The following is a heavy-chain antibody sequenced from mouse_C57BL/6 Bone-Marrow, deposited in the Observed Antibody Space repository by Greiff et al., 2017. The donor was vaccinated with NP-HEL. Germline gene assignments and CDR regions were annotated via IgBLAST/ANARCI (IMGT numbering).Heavy chain of an antibody. J-gene: IGHJ3*01. CDR1: GYTFTDYN. V-gene: IGHV1-22*01. CDR3: ARYYSNPAWFAY. D-gene: IGHD2-5*01. Sequence: EVQLQQSGPELVKPGASVKMSCKAPGYTFTDYNMHWVKQSHGKSLEWIGYINPNNGGTSYNQKFKGKATLTVNKSSSTAYMELRSLTSEDSAVYYCARYYSNPAWFAYWGQGTLVTVSA. CDR2: INPNNGGT.